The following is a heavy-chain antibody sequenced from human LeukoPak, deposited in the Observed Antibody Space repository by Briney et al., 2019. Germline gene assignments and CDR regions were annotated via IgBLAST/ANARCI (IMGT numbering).Heavy chain of an antibody. CDR3: ARDFGSGSYEY. J-gene: IGHJ4*02. V-gene: IGHV4-4*07. CDR1: GGAISSYH. Sequence: SETLSLTCSVSGGAISSYHWSWIRQPPGKRLEWIGRIYTSGSTNYNPSLKSRVTMSVDTSKNQFSLKLSSVTAADTAVYYCARDFGSGSYEYWGQGTLVTVSS. CDR2: IYTSGST. D-gene: IGHD3-10*01.